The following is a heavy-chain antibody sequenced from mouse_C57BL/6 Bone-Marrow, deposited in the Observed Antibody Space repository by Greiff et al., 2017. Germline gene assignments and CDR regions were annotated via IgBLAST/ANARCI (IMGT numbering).Heavy chain of an antibody. CDR1: GFSFNTYA. CDR2: IRSKSNNYAT. J-gene: IGHJ4*01. CDR3: VRIYYGNYNYAMDY. D-gene: IGHD2-1*01. Sequence: EVQGVESGGGLVQPKGSLKLSCAASGFSFNTYAMNWVRQAPGKGLEWVARIRSKSNNYATYYADSVKDRFTISRDDSESMLYLQMNNLKTEDTAMYYCVRIYYGNYNYAMDYWGQGTSVTVSS. V-gene: IGHV10-1*01.